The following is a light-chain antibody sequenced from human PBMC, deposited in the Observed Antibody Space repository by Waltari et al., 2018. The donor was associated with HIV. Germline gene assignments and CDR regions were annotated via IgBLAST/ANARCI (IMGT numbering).Light chain of an antibody. J-gene: IGKJ1*01. CDR2: GAS. CDR3: QQYNNWPQGT. CDR1: QSVSSN. V-gene: IGKV3-15*01. Sequence: EIVVTQSPATLSVSPGERATLSCRASQSVSSNLAWYQHKPGQAPRLLFYGASTRATDIPARFSGSGSGTEFSLTITSLQSEDFAVYYCQQYNNWPQGTFGQGTKVEI.